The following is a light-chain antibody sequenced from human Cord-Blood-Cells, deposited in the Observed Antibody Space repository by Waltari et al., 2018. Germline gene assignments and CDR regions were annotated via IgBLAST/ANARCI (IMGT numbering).Light chain of an antibody. J-gene: IGKJ1*01. CDR2: AAS. CDR1: QSLSSY. Sequence: DIQMTQSPSSLSASVGDRVTITCRASQSLSSYLNWYQQKPGKAPKLLIYAASSLQSGVPSRFSGSGSGTDFTLKISRVEAEDVGVYYCMQALQTPWTFGQGTKVEIK. CDR3: MQALQTPWT. V-gene: IGKV1-39*01.